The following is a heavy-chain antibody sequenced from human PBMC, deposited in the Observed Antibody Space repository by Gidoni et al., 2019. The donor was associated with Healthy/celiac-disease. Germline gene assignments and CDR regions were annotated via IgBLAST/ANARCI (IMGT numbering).Heavy chain of an antibody. Sequence: QVHLQQWGAGLLKPPETLSRPCAVYCGSFSRYYWSWLPQPPGKGLEWIGEINNSGSTNYNPSLKSRVTISVDTSKNQFSLKLSSVTAADTAVYYCARGYSSGWYSGNWFDPWGQGTLVTVSS. CDR3: ARGYSSGWYSGNWFDP. CDR1: CGSFSRYY. CDR2: INNSGST. J-gene: IGHJ5*02. V-gene: IGHV4-34*01. D-gene: IGHD6-19*01.